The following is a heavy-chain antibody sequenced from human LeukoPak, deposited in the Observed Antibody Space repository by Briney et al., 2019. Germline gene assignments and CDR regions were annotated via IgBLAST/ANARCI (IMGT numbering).Heavy chain of an antibody. CDR2: ISVYNGNT. D-gene: IGHD2-15*01. CDR1: GYTFTSYG. CDR3: ASPYCSGGTCYAHDAFDI. J-gene: IGHJ3*02. Sequence: SVKVSCKASGYTFTSYGISWVRQAPGQGLEWMGWISVYNGNTNYAQKLQGRVTMTTDTSTSTAYMELRSLRSDDTAVYYCASPYCSGGTCYAHDAFDIWGQGTMVTVSS. V-gene: IGHV1-18*01.